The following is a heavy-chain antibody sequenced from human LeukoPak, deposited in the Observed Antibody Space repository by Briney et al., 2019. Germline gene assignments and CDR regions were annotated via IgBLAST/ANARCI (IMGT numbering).Heavy chain of an antibody. D-gene: IGHD3-22*01. V-gene: IGHV1-8*01. Sequence: ASVKVSCKASGYTFTSYDINWVRQATGQGLEWMGWMNPNSGNTGYAQKFQGRVTTTRNTSISTAYMELSSLRSEDTAVYYCARAPHYYDSSGYFFDYWGQGTLVTVSS. J-gene: IGHJ4*02. CDR3: ARAPHYYDSSGYFFDY. CDR2: MNPNSGNT. CDR1: GYTFTSYD.